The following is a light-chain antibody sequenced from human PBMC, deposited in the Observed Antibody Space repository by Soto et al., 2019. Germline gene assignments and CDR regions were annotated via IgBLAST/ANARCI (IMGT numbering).Light chain of an antibody. CDR1: QSISSE. V-gene: IGKV3-15*01. CDR3: QQGHNCPLT. J-gene: IGKJ2*01. Sequence: EIVMTQSPATRSVSPGERATLSCRASQSISSELAWYQQKPGQPPRLLIYGASTRATGVPARFTGSGSGSDFTLTISGLQSEDFAGYYCQQGHNCPLTFGQGTRLEI. CDR2: GAS.